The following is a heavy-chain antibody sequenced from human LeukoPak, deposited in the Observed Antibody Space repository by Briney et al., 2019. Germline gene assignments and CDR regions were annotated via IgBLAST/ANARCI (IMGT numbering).Heavy chain of an antibody. CDR3: AREKVTMVRGVIGAFDI. CDR2: ISSSGSTI. CDR1: GFTFSSYE. V-gene: IGHV3-48*03. J-gene: IGHJ3*02. Sequence: GGSLRLSCAASGFTFSSYEMNWVRQAPGKGLEWVSYISSSGSTIYYADSVKGRFTISRDNAKNSLYLQMNSLRAEDTAVYYCAREKVTMVRGVIGAFDIWGQGTMVTVSS. D-gene: IGHD3-10*01.